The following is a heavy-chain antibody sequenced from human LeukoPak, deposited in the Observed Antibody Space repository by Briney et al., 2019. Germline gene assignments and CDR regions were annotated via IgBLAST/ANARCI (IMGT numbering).Heavy chain of an antibody. CDR3: ARVQNNWNYVDFDY. Sequence: GASVKVSCKASGYTFTGYYMHWVRQAPGRGLEWVGWINPNSGGTNYAQKFQGRVTMTRDTSISTAYMELSRLRSDDTAVYYCARVQNNWNYVDFDYWGQGTLVTVSS. J-gene: IGHJ4*02. V-gene: IGHV1-2*02. D-gene: IGHD1-7*01. CDR2: INPNSGGT. CDR1: GYTFTGYY.